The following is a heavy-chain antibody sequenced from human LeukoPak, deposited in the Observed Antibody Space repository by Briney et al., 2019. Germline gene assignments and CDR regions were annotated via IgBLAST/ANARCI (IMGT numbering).Heavy chain of an antibody. V-gene: IGHV1-69*04. J-gene: IGHJ4*02. D-gene: IGHD4-17*01. Sequence: SVKVSCKASGGTFSSYAISWVRQAAGQGLEWMGRIIPILGIANYAQKFQGRVTITADKSTSTAYMELSSLRSEDTAVYYCARVYGDYSYFDYWGQGTLVTVSS. CDR3: ARVYGDYSYFDY. CDR2: IIPILGIA. CDR1: GGTFSSYA.